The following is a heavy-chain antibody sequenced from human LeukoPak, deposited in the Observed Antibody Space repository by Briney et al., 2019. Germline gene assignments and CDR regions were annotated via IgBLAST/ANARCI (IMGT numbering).Heavy chain of an antibody. D-gene: IGHD2-21*02. CDR1: GFTFSSYW. J-gene: IGHJ5*02. CDR2: IKQDGSEK. V-gene: IGHV3-7*01. CDR3: ARGLVVTANWFDP. Sequence: GGSLRLSCAASGFTFSSYWMSWVRQAPGKGLEWVANIKQDGSEKYYVDSVKGRFTISRDNAKNSLYLQMNSLRAEDTAVYYCARGLVVTANWFDPWGQGTLVTVSS.